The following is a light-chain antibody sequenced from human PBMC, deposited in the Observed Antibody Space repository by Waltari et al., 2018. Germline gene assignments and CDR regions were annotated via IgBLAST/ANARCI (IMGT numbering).Light chain of an antibody. CDR2: DVT. CDR3: SSYTFSSTLV. J-gene: IGLJ2*01. Sequence: QSALTQPASVSESPGQSITISCTGNSSDVGAYNYVSWYQQHPGKAPKLIIYDVTNRPSGVSNRFSGSKSGNTASLTISGLQSEDGADYYCSSYTFSSTLVFGGGTKLTVL. CDR1: SSDVGAYNY. V-gene: IGLV2-14*03.